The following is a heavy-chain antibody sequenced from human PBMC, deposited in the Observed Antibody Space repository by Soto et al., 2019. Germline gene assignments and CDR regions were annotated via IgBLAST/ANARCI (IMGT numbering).Heavy chain of an antibody. CDR1: GYTFTSYD. V-gene: IGHV1-8*01. D-gene: IGHD1-1*01. J-gene: IGHJ4*02. CDR2: MNPNSGNT. CDR3: GSGYNWNRLAYFDY. Sequence: GASVKVSCKASGYTFTSYDINWVRQATGQGLEWMGWMNPNSGNTGYAQKFQGRVTMTRNTSISTAYMELSSLRSEDTAVYYCGSGYNWNRLAYFDYWGQGTLVTVSS.